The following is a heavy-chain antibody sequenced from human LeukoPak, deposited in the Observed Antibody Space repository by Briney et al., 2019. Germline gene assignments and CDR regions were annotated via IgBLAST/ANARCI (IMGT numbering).Heavy chain of an antibody. Sequence: AGGSLRLSCAASGFTFSSYAMSWVRQAPGKGLEWVSAISGSGGSTYYADSVKGRFTISRDNSKNTLYLQMNSLRAEDTAVYYCAKDRLAAAGKGDWFDPWGQGTLVTVSS. V-gene: IGHV3-23*01. CDR2: ISGSGGST. CDR1: GFTFSSYA. J-gene: IGHJ5*02. CDR3: AKDRLAAAGKGDWFDP. D-gene: IGHD6-13*01.